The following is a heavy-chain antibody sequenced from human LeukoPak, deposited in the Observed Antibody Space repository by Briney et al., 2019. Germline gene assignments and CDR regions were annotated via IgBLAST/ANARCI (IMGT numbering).Heavy chain of an antibody. J-gene: IGHJ6*02. CDR2: ISSRGTTI. Sequence: SGGSLRLSCAVSGFTFSSYEMNWVRQAPGKGLEWVSYISSRGTTIYYVDSVKGRFTSSRDNAKNSLYLQMNSLRAEDTALYYCARVRSGLHMDVWGQGTTVTVSS. CDR1: GFTFSSYE. CDR3: ARVRSGLHMDV. D-gene: IGHD2-15*01. V-gene: IGHV3-48*03.